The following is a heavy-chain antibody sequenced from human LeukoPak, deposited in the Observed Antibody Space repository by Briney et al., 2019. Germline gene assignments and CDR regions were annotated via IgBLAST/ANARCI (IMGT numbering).Heavy chain of an antibody. V-gene: IGHV4-39*07. J-gene: IGHJ4*02. CDR3: ARDADLSLDY. Sequence: SETLSLTCTVSGGSISSSSYYWGWIRQPPGKGLEWIGSIYYSGSTYYNPSLKSRVTISVDTSKNQFSLKLSSVTAADTAVYYCARDADLSLDYWGQGTLVTVSS. CDR2: IYYSGST. D-gene: IGHD3-3*01. CDR1: GGSISSSSYY.